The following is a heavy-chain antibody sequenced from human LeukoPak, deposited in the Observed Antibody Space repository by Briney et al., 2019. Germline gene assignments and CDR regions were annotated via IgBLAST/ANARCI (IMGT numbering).Heavy chain of an antibody. CDR1: GGYINSHY. D-gene: IGHD3-22*01. CDR3: ARVVLGGSGYFFDL. V-gene: IGHV4-59*11. Sequence: SSETLSLTCTVSGGYINSHYWGWIRQPPGKVLEYIGYISYTGSAIYSPSLESRVTISIDTSKKQFSLNLRSVNTADTAVYYCARVVLGGSGYFFDLWGQGALVTVSS. CDR2: ISYTGSA. J-gene: IGHJ4*02.